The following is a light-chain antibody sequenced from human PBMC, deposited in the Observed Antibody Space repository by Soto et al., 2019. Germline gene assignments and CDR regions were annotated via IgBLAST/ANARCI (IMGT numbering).Light chain of an antibody. CDR3: QQRSNWPPIT. CDR2: DAS. V-gene: IGKV3-11*01. Sequence: EIVLTQSPATLSLSPGERATLSCRASQSVSSYLAWYQQKPGQAPRLLIYDASNRATGIPARFSGSGSGTDFTHTISSLEPEAFAVYYCQQRSNWPPITFGGGTKVEIK. J-gene: IGKJ4*01. CDR1: QSVSSY.